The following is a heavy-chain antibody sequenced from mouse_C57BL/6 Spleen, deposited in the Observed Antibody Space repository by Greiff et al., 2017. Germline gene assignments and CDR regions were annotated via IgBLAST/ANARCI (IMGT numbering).Heavy chain of an antibody. Sequence: VQLQQPGTELVKPGASVKLSCKASGYTFTSYWMHWVKPRPGQGLEWIGNINPSNGGTNYNEKFKSKATLTVDKSSSTAYMQLSSLTSEDSAVYYCARSPSWDYYAMDYWGQGTSVTVSS. V-gene: IGHV1-53*01. J-gene: IGHJ4*01. CDR3: ARSPSWDYYAMDY. CDR2: INPSNGGT. CDR1: GYTFTSYW.